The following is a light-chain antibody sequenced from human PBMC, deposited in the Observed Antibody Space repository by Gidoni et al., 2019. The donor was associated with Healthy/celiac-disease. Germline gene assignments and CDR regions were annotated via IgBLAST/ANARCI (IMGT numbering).Light chain of an antibody. CDR1: SRDVGGNNL. CDR2: EGS. V-gene: IGLV2-23*01. Sequence: QSALTQPAPVSGSPVQPITISCTGTSRDVGGNNLVSWSQQHPGKPPKLIIYEGSKRPSGVSNSFSGSKSGNTASLTISGLQAEDEADYYCCSDAGSSWVFGGGTKLTVL. CDR3: CSDAGSSWV. J-gene: IGLJ3*02.